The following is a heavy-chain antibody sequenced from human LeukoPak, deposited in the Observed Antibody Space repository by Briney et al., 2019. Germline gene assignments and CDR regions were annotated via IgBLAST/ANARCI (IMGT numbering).Heavy chain of an antibody. CDR3: ARGDSSGWYTGN. D-gene: IGHD6-19*01. Sequence: SETLSLTCTVSGGSISSYYWSWIRQPPGKGLEWIGYIYYSGSTNYNPSLKSRVTISVDTSKNQFSLKLSSVTAADTAIYYCARGDSSGWYTGNWGQGTLVTVSS. V-gene: IGHV4-59*01. CDR2: IYYSGST. CDR1: GGSISSYY. J-gene: IGHJ4*02.